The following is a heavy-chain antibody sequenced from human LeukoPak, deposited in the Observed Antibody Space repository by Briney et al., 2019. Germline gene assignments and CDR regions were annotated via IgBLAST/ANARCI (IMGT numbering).Heavy chain of an antibody. Sequence: SETLSLTCTVSGYSISSGYYWGWIRQPPGKGLELIGSIYHSGSTYYNPSLKSRVTISVDTSKNQFSLKLSSVTAADTAVYYCAREGVNYGYDYWGQGTLVTVSS. CDR2: IYHSGST. CDR1: GYSISSGYY. CDR3: AREGVNYGYDY. J-gene: IGHJ4*02. D-gene: IGHD3-10*01. V-gene: IGHV4-38-2*02.